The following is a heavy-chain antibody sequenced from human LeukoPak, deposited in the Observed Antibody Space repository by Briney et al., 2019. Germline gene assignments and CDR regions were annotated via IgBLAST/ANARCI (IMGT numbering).Heavy chain of an antibody. Sequence: SETLSLTCTVSGGSISSGSYYWSWIRQPAGKGLEWIGRIYTSGSTNYNPSLKSRVTMSVDTSKNQFSLKLSSVTAADTAVYYCARGRDGYNYYDYWGQGTLVTVSS. CDR2: IYTSGST. J-gene: IGHJ4*02. CDR1: GGSISSGSYY. V-gene: IGHV4-61*02. CDR3: ARGRDGYNYYDY. D-gene: IGHD5-24*01.